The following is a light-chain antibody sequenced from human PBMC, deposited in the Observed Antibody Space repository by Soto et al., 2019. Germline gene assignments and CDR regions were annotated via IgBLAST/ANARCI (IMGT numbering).Light chain of an antibody. CDR3: SSYAASNNYVV. CDR2: EVS. V-gene: IGLV2-8*01. CDR1: TSDVGGYSF. Sequence: QSVLTQPPSASGSPGQSVTFSCTGTTSDVGGYSFVSWYQQHPGKAPKLIIYEVSKRPSGVPDRFSGSKSGKTASLTVSGLQAEDEADYYCSSYAASNNYVVFGGGTKLTVL. J-gene: IGLJ2*01.